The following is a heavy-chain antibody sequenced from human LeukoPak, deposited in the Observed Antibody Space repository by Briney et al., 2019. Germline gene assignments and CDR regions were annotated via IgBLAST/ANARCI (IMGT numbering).Heavy chain of an antibody. Sequence: GGSLRLSCAASGFTFSSYGMHWVRQAPGKGLEWVSSITSSSTYTFYADSVKGRFTISRDNAKNSLYLQMNSLRDEDTAIYYCARDPYNGNYGDFYYYYMDVWGKGTTVTTSS. V-gene: IGHV3-21*01. J-gene: IGHJ6*03. CDR2: ITSSSTYT. CDR1: GFTFSSYG. D-gene: IGHD1-26*01. CDR3: ARDPYNGNYGDFYYYYMDV.